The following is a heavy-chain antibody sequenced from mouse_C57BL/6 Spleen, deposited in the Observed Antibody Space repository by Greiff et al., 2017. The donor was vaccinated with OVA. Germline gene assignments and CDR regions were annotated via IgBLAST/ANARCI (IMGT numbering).Heavy chain of an antibody. CDR3: ARDYDYSWFAY. CDR2: INPNNGGT. D-gene: IGHD2-4*01. CDR1: GYTFTDYN. J-gene: IGHJ3*01. V-gene: IGHV1-22*01. Sequence: VQLQQSGPELVKPGASVKMSCKASGYTFTDYNMHWVKQSHGKSLEWIGYINPNNGGTSYNQKFKGKATLTVNKSSSTAYMELRSLTSEGSAVYYCARDYDYSWFAYWGQGTLVTVSA.